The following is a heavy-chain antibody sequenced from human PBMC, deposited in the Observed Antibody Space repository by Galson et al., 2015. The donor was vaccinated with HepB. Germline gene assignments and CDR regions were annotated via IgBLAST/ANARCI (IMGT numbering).Heavy chain of an antibody. J-gene: IGHJ6*02. V-gene: IGHV1-69*04. D-gene: IGHD3-10*01. CDR2: IIPILGIA. Sequence: SVKVSCKASGGTFSSYAISWVRQAPGQGLEWMGRIIPILGIANYAQKFQGRVTITADKSTSTAYMELSSLRSEDTAVYYCARDDSEAYYYGSGSYYNRYYYYYGMDVWGQGTTVTVSS. CDR3: ARDDSEAYYYGSGSYYNRYYYYYGMDV. CDR1: GGTFSSYA.